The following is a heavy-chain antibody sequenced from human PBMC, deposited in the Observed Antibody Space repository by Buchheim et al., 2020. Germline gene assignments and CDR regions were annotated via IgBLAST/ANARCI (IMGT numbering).Heavy chain of an antibody. CDR1: GFTFSNYA. Sequence: VQLVESGGGVVQPGRSLRLSCAASGFTFSNYAMHWVRQAPGKGLEWVANIKQDGSEKYYVDSVKGRFTISRDNAKNSLYLQMNSLRAEDTAVYYCARWGYSGYDLSYYYYGMDVWGQGTT. CDR2: IKQDGSEK. J-gene: IGHJ6*02. V-gene: IGHV3-7*01. CDR3: ARWGYSGYDLSYYYYGMDV. D-gene: IGHD5-12*01.